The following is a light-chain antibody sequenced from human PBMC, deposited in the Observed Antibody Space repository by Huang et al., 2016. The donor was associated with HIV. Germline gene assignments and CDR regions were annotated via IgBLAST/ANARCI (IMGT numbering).Light chain of an antibody. CDR3: MQALQTPVT. J-gene: IGKJ4*01. CDR2: LGS. CDR1: QTLLYSNGDNY. Sequence: IMMTQSPLSLPVTPGEPASISCRSSQTLLYSNGDNYLDWYLQKPGQSPQLLVYLGSNRASGVPDRFSGSGSGTDFTLKISRVEAEDVGVYYCMQALQTPVTFGGGTKLEIK. V-gene: IGKV2-28*01.